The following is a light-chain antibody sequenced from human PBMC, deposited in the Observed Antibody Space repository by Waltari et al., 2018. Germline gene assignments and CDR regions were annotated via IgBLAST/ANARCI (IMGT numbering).Light chain of an antibody. CDR3: QTGGHGTWV. CDR1: SGHSSHV. CDR2: VNSDGSQ. Sequence: QLVLTQSPSASASLGASVKLTSTLRSGHSSHVIPSHQQQPEKGPRFLMKVNSDGSQSKGDKIPDRFSGSSSGAEHYLTISSLQSEDEADYYCQTGGHGTWVFGGGTKLTVL. V-gene: IGLV4-69*01. J-gene: IGLJ3*02.